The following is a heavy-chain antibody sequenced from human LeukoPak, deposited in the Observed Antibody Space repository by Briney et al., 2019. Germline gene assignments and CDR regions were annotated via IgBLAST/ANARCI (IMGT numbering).Heavy chain of an antibody. CDR2: ISSNGGST. V-gene: IGHV3-64D*06. J-gene: IGHJ4*02. Sequence: GGSLGLSCSASGFTFSTYTMHWVRQAPGKGLEYVSAISSNGGSTYYADSVKGRFTISRDNSKNTLYLQMSSLGAEDTAVYYCVKGISSGFDYWGQGTLVTVSS. CDR3: VKGISSGFDY. D-gene: IGHD6-19*01. CDR1: GFTFSTYT.